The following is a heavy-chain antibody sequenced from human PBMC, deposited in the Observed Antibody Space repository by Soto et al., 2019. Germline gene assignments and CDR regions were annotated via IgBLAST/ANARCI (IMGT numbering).Heavy chain of an antibody. CDR1: GFNFSTYA. V-gene: IGHV3-23*01. Sequence: EVQLLESGGGLVQPGGSLRLSCAASGFNFSTYAMTWVRQAPGRGLEWISVISNTGGTTYYADSVKGRFTISRDNSKNTLYLQMSGLRAEDTALYYCTKTYSSIGSHWYFDLWGRGTLITVS. CDR2: ISNTGGTT. D-gene: IGHD1-26*01. J-gene: IGHJ2*01. CDR3: TKTYSSIGSHWYFDL.